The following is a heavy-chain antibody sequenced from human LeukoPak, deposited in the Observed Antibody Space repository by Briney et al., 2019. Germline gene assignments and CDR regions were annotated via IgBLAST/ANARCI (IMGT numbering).Heavy chain of an antibody. CDR2: IYYSGST. Sequence: PSETLSLTCSVSGGSISSSSYHWGWIRQPPGKGLEWIGSIYYSGSTYYNFSLRGRVSISVHTSKNQFSLKLRSVTAADTAVYYCTREYSSSPDYWGQGTLVTVSS. V-gene: IGHV4-39*02. CDR3: TREYSSSPDY. J-gene: IGHJ4*02. D-gene: IGHD6-13*01. CDR1: GGSISSSSYH.